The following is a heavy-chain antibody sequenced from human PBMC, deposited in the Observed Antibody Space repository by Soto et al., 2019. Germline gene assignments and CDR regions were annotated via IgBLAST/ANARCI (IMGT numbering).Heavy chain of an antibody. D-gene: IGHD3-10*01. V-gene: IGHV1-18*01. CDR3: ARDDGYYGSGSYYEMGQIDY. CDR1: GYPFTSYG. J-gene: IGHJ4*02. Sequence: QVQLVQSGAEVKKPGASVKVSCKASGYPFTSYGISWVRQAPGQGLEWMGWISAYNGNTNYAQKLQGRVTMTTDTTTSTAYMELRSLRSDDTAVYYCARDDGYYGSGSYYEMGQIDYWCQGTLVTVSS. CDR2: ISAYNGNT.